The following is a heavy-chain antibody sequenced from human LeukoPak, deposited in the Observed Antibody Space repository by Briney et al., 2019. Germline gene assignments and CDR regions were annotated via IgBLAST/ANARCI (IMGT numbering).Heavy chain of an antibody. CDR2: IRYDGSNK. Sequence: GRSLRLSCAASGFTFSSCGMHWVRQAPGKGLEWVAFIRYDGSNKYYADSVKGRFTISRDNSKNTLYLQMNSLRAEDTAVYYCAKPGQLWLQSGYFDYWGQGTLVTVSS. CDR1: GFTFSSCG. D-gene: IGHD5-18*01. V-gene: IGHV3-30*02. CDR3: AKPGQLWLQSGYFDY. J-gene: IGHJ4*02.